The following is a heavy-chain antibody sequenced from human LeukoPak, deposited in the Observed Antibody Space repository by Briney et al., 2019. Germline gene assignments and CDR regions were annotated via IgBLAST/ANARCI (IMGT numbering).Heavy chain of an antibody. J-gene: IGHJ4*02. D-gene: IGHD6-19*01. Sequence: GGSLRLSCAASRFTFDVYAMHWVRQAPGKGLEWVSGISWNSGSIGYADSEKGRFTISRDNAKNSLYLQMNSLRAEDTALYYCAKDKGISVSGFFDYWGQGTLVTVSS. CDR1: RFTFDVYA. V-gene: IGHV3-9*01. CDR3: AKDKGISVSGFFDY. CDR2: ISWNSGSI.